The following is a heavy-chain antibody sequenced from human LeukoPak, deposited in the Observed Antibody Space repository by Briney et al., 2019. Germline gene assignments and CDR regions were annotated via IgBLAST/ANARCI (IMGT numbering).Heavy chain of an antibody. D-gene: IGHD2-2*01. V-gene: IGHV4-31*03. Sequence: SETLSLTCTVSGGSISSGGYYWSRIRQHPGKGLEWIGYIYYSGSTYYNPSLKSRVTISVDTSKNQFSLKLSSVTAADTAVYYCARGVPAATNWFDPWGQGTLVTVSS. CDR3: ARGVPAATNWFDP. CDR1: GGSISSGGYY. CDR2: IYYSGST. J-gene: IGHJ5*02.